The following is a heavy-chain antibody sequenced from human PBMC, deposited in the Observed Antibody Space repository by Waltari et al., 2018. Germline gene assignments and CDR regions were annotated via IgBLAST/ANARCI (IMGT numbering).Heavy chain of an antibody. J-gene: IGHJ6*03. CDR1: GGSSSTNNFY. V-gene: IGHV4-39*01. CDR3: ARLFNHYIDV. CDR2: VHYTGNP. Sequence: QLQLQESGPALVKSSETLSLIRSVSGGSSSTNNFYWGWIRQTPGKGLEWIGSVHYTGNPYYNPPLKHRVTISVDSSKNEFSLRLRSVTASDTAVYYCARLFNHYIDVWGRGTAVTVSS.